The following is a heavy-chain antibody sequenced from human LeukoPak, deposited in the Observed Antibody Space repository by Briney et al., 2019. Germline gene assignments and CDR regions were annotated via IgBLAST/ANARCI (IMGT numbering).Heavy chain of an antibody. D-gene: IGHD3-22*01. CDR2: INPGDSDT. J-gene: IGHJ4*02. CDR1: GYIFTSYW. Sequence: GESPKISCKGSGYIFTSYWIGWVRQMPGKGLEWMGIINPGDSDTSYSPSFQGQVTISADKSSGTAYLQWSTMKASDTAMYYCARRLRYYDSSGYYYTPYYFDYWGQGTLVTVSS. V-gene: IGHV5-51*01. CDR3: ARRLRYYDSSGYYYTPYYFDY.